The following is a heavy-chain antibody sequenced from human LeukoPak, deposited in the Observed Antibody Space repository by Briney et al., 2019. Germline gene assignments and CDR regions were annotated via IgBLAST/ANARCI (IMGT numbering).Heavy chain of an antibody. V-gene: IGHV3-23*01. J-gene: IGHJ3*02. CDR3: AKDPNGDYVGAFES. D-gene: IGHD4-17*01. CDR2: IHGNGETT. Sequence: GGSLRLSCAASAFRFSSFAMTWVRQAPGKGLEWVSGIHGNGETTYYADSVKGRFTISRDNSRELLYLQMNSLRVEDTAVYYCAKDPNGDYVGAFESWGQGTMVTVSS. CDR1: AFRFSSFA.